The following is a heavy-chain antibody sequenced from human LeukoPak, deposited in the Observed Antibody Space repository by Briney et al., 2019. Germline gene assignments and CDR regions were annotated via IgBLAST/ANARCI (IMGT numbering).Heavy chain of an antibody. CDR3: AKDPPLAYSSSYFDY. Sequence: PGRSLRLSCAASGFTFSSYGMHWVHQAPGKGLEWVAVISYDGSNKYYADSVKGRFTISRDNSKNTLYLQMNSLRAEDTAVYYCAKDPPLAYSSSYFDYWGQGTLVTVSS. CDR2: ISYDGSNK. D-gene: IGHD6-13*01. V-gene: IGHV3-30*18. J-gene: IGHJ4*02. CDR1: GFTFSSYG.